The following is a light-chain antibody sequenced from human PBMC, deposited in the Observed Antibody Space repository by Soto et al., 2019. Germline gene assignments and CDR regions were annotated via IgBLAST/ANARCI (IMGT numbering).Light chain of an antibody. Sequence: EIVMTQSPATLSVSPGERATLSCRASQSVSSRLAWYQQKPGQAPRLLISGASSRATGIPDRFSGSGSGTDFSLTIDRLEPEDFALYYCQHYGASPITFGQGTKVDI. CDR1: QSVSSR. J-gene: IGKJ1*01. CDR3: QHYGASPIT. V-gene: IGKV3-20*01. CDR2: GAS.